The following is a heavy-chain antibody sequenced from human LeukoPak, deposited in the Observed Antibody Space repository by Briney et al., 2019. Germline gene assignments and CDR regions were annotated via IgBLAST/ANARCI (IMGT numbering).Heavy chain of an antibody. CDR1: GYTFTSYA. V-gene: IGHV7-4-1*02. J-gene: IGHJ4*02. D-gene: IGHD2-15*01. CDR3: ARDSPLGYCSGGSCYSGFDY. CDR2: INTNTGNP. Sequence: APVKVSCKASGYTFTSYAMNWVRQAPGQGLEWMGWINTNTGNPTYAQGFTGRFVFSLDTSVSTAYLQISSLKAEDTAVYYCARDSPLGYCSGGSCYSGFDYWGQGTLVTVSS.